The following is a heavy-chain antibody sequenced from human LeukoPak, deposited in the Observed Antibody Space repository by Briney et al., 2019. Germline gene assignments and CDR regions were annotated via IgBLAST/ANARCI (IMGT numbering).Heavy chain of an antibody. CDR1: GFTFSSKA. D-gene: IGHD5-18*01. Sequence: GGSLRLSCAASGFTFSSKAMSLVRQAPGKGLEGVPAISGSGGNTYYPDSVKVRVTIPRDNPKNTLYLQMNSLRAEDTAVYYCAKSGRGSYGCYFAYWGQGTLVTVSS. J-gene: IGHJ4*02. CDR2: ISGSGGNT. V-gene: IGHV3-23*01. CDR3: AKSGRGSYGCYFAY.